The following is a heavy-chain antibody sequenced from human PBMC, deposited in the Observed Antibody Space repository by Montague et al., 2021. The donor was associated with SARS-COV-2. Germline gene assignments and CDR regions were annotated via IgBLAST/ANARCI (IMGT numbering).Heavy chain of an antibody. CDR2: INHGGST. Sequence: SETLSLTCAVHGTSFSGYHWNWIRQPPGKGLEWIGEINHGGSTNYNPSLKSRLTISADTSKNQFSLKLTSVAAADTAVYYCARLRDGVVPSPILGVGPYYSYYYMDVWGKGTTVTVSS. J-gene: IGHJ6*03. V-gene: IGHV4-34*01. CDR3: ARLRDGVVPSPILGVGPYYSYYYMDV. D-gene: IGHD3-10*01. CDR1: GTSFSGYH.